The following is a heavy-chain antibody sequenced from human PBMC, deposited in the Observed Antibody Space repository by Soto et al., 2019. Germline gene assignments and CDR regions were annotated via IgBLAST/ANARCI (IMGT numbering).Heavy chain of an antibody. J-gene: IGHJ6*02. CDR3: ARSIPGVRYYGMDV. CDR2: IGESGTPT. Sequence: EVQLLESGGGLVQPGGSLRLSCAASGFTFSSYAMKWVRQAPGKGLEWVSLIGESGTPTYYADSVKGRFTISRDNSGNTLFLEMYSLRAEDTAVYYGARSIPGVRYYGMDVWGQGTTVTVSS. V-gene: IGHV3-23*01. D-gene: IGHD2-2*01. CDR1: GFTFSSYA.